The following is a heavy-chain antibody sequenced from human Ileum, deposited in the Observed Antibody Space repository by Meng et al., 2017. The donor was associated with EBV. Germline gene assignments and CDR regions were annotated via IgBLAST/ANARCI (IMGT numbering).Heavy chain of an antibody. Sequence: QAPLQESGQGLVKPSDTLSLTVATSGGSISSDYWWSWAPQSPEKGLEWIGEMYPTGPTYYNPSLKGRVSISIDKSKNQLSLKLNSVTAADTAVYYCVRGGTYYLPYWGQGSLVTVSS. J-gene: IGHJ4*02. D-gene: IGHD1-26*01. CDR3: VRGGTYYLPY. CDR2: MYPTGPT. V-gene: IGHV4-4*02. CDR1: GGSISSDYW.